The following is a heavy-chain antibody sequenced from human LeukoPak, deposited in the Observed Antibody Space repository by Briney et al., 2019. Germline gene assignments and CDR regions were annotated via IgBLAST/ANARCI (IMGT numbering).Heavy chain of an antibody. CDR3: ARDNDILTGYYSD. CDR1: GYTLTDYY. D-gene: IGHD3-9*01. Sequence: ASVKVSCKASGYTLTDYYMHWVRQATGQGLEWMGWMNPNSGNTGYAQKFQGRVTMTRNTSISTAYMELSSLRSEDTAVYYCARDNDILTGYYSDWGQGTLVTVSS. J-gene: IGHJ4*02. V-gene: IGHV1-8*02. CDR2: MNPNSGNT.